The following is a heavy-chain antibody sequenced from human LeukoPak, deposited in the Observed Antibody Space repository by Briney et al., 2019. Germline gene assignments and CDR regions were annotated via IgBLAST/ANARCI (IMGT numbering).Heavy chain of an antibody. CDR1: GGSFSGYY. V-gene: IGHV4-34*01. D-gene: IGHD6-19*01. CDR2: INHSGST. CDR3: ARGGGYSSGWADY. Sequence: SETLSLTCAVHGGSFSGYYWSWIRQPPGKGLEWIGEINHSGSTNYNPSLKSRVTISVDTSKNQFSLKVNTVTAADTAVYYCARGGGYSSGWADYWDQGTLVTVSS. J-gene: IGHJ4*02.